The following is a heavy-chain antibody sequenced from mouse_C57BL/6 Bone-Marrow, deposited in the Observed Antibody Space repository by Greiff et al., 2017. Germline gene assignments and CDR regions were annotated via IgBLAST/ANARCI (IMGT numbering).Heavy chain of an antibody. CDR3: ARKATVVGEGFAY. CDR2: IYPGSGST. CDR1: GYTFTSYW. Sequence: QVQLQQPGAELVQPGASVKMSCKASGYTFTSYWITWVKQRPGPGLEWIGDIYPGSGSTNYNEKFKSKATLTVDTSSSTAYMHLSSLTHEDSAVYYCARKATVVGEGFAYWGQGTLVTVSA. V-gene: IGHV1-55*01. D-gene: IGHD1-1*01. J-gene: IGHJ3*01.